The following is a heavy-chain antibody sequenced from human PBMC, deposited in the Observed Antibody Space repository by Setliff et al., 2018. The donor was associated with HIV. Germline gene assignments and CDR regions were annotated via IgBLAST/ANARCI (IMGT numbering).Heavy chain of an antibody. Sequence: PGESLKLSCKASGYTFTNHWIGWVRQMPGKGLEWMGAIYPDDSDTRYSPSFQGQVIISVDKFIRTAYLQWASLQPSDTAIYSCARSGDSSVNWFDPWGQGTLVTVSS. V-gene: IGHV5-51*01. D-gene: IGHD3-22*01. CDR2: IYPDDSDT. J-gene: IGHJ5*02. CDR3: ARSGDSSVNWFDP. CDR1: GYTFTNHW.